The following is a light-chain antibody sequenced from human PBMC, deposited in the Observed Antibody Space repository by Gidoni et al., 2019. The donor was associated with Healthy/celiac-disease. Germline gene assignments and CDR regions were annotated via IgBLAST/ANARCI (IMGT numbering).Light chain of an antibody. V-gene: IGKV1-39*01. CDR3: QQRYSTPWWT. CDR1: QSISSY. Sequence: DIQMTQSPSSLSASVGDRVTITCRASQSISSYLNWYQQKPGKAPKLLIYAASSLQSGVPSRFSGSGSGTDFTLTISSLQPEDFATYYCQQRYSTPWWTFGQGTKVEIK. CDR2: AAS. J-gene: IGKJ1*01.